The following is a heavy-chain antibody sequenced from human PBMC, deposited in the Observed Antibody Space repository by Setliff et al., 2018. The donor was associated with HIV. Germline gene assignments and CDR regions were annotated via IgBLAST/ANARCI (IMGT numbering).Heavy chain of an antibody. D-gene: IGHD6-19*01. Sequence: WASVKVSCKASGYTFTNSDINWVRQATGQGLEWMGWMNPNSGNTGYAQKFQGRVIMTRYTPITTAYMELSSLRSDDTAVYYCARGAWYTSGWYSSRYMDVWGKGTTVTVSS. V-gene: IGHV1-8*02. CDR3: ARGAWYTSGWYSSRYMDV. CDR1: GYTFTNSD. J-gene: IGHJ6*03. CDR2: MNPNSGNT.